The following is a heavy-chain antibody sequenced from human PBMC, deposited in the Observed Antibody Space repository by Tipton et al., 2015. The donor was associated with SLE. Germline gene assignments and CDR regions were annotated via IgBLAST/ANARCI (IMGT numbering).Heavy chain of an antibody. CDR2: ISSSGITR. CDR3: ARRGETQVWVPDN. D-gene: IGHD5-18*01. J-gene: IGHJ4*02. Sequence: SLRLSCAASGFTFSTHEMSWVRQAPGKGLEWVSYISSSGITRYYVDSVKGRFTISRDNSKNTLYLQMNSLRAGDTAIYYCARRGETQVWVPDNWGQGALVTVSS. V-gene: IGHV3-48*03. CDR1: GFTFSTHE.